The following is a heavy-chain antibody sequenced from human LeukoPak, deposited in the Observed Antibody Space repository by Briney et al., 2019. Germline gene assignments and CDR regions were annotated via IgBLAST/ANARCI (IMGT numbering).Heavy chain of an antibody. Sequence: GGSLRLSCAASGFTFSSYEMNWVRQAPGKGLEWVSYISSSGSTIYYADSVKGRFTISRDNAKNSLYLQMNSPRAEDTAVYYCARDGRIAVGLYYYYGMDVWGQGTTVTVSS. J-gene: IGHJ6*02. CDR1: GFTFSSYE. V-gene: IGHV3-48*03. CDR2: ISSSGSTI. CDR3: ARDGRIAVGLYYYYGMDV. D-gene: IGHD6-19*01.